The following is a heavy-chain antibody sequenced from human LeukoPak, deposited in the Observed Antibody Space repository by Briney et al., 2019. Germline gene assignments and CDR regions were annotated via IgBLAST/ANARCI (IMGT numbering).Heavy chain of an antibody. V-gene: IGHV4-39*01. Sequence: PSETLSLTCTVSDGSISSSSHYWGWIRQPPGKGLEWIGSIYYSGSTYYNPSLKSRVSISGDTSENQFSLKLSSVTAADTAVYYCARQSSVSRPNFDYWGQGTLVTVSS. CDR1: DGSISSSSHY. D-gene: IGHD5/OR15-5a*01. CDR2: IYYSGST. CDR3: ARQSSVSRPNFDY. J-gene: IGHJ4*02.